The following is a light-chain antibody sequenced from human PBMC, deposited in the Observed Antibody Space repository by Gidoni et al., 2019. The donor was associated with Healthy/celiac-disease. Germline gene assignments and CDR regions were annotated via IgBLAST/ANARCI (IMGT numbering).Light chain of an antibody. CDR1: QGISSA. Sequence: AIQLTQSPSSLSASVGDRVTITCRASQGISSALAWYQQKPGKAPKLLIYDASSLESGVPSRFSGSGSGTDFTLTISSLQPEDFATYYCQQFNSYPQCSFGQXTKLEIK. V-gene: IGKV1-13*02. CDR2: DAS. J-gene: IGKJ2*04. CDR3: QQFNSYPQCS.